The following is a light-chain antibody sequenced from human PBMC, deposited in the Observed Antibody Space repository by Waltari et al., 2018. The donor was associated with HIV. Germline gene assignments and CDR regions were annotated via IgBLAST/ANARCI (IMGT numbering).Light chain of an antibody. V-gene: IGLV2-23*02. CDR1: PPDVGRSHL. CDR3: CSYAGPSPLV. CDR2: ELT. Sequence: SAPTPPAALSGSTCPSITLSCTRTPPDVGRSHLVSWYQPPPGNAPKLIIFELTKRPSGVSNRFSGSRSGKTASLTISGLQAEDEADYYCCSYAGPSPLVFGGGTKLTVL. J-gene: IGLJ2*01.